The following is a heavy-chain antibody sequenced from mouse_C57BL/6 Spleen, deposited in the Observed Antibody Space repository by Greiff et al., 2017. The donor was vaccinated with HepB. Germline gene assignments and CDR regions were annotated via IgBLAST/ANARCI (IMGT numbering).Heavy chain of an antibody. D-gene: IGHD6-1*01. CDR3: ARSLWDYYAMDY. CDR1: GYAFTNYL. V-gene: IGHV1-54*01. J-gene: IGHJ4*01. CDR2: INPGSGGT. Sequence: QVHVKQSGAELVRPGTSVKVSCKASGYAFTNYLIEWVKQRPGQGLEWIGVINPGSGGTNYNEKFKGKATLTADKSSSTAYMQLSSLTSEDSAVYFCARSLWDYYAMDYWGQGTSVTVSS.